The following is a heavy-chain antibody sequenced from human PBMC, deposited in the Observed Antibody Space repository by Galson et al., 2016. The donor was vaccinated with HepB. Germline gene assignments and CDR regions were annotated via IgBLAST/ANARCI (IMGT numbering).Heavy chain of an antibody. CDR1: GFSLTNARIG. V-gene: IGHV2-26*01. Sequence: PALVKPTPTLALTCTVSGFSLTNARIGVSWVRQPPGKALEWLGHIFSNDEKSYNRSLKSRLTISKDTSKNQVVLIMTNMDPMDTATYYCARQSTWGIAAWNFFDFWGRGTLVTVSS. CDR3: ARQSTWGIAAWNFFDF. CDR2: IFSNDEK. D-gene: IGHD6-13*01. J-gene: IGHJ4*02.